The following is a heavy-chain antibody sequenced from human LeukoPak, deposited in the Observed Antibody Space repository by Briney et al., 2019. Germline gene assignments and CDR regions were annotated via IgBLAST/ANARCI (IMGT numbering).Heavy chain of an antibody. J-gene: IGHJ1*01. Sequence: PSGTLSLTCAASGGSISSSNWWSWVRQPPGQGLEWIGEIYHSGSTNYNPSLKSRVTISVDKSKNQFSLKLSSVTAADTAVYYCARDSSGYYRPAEYFQHWGQGTLVTVSS. CDR2: IYHSGST. CDR3: ARDSSGYYRPAEYFQH. V-gene: IGHV4-4*02. CDR1: GGSISSSNW. D-gene: IGHD3-22*01.